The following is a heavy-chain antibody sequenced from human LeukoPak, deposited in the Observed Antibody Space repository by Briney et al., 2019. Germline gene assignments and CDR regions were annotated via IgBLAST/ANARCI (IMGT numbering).Heavy chain of an antibody. J-gene: IGHJ6*03. CDR2: ISGSGGGT. CDR1: GFTFSSYA. D-gene: IGHD3-10*01. CDR3: AKGAGVAAYYYMDV. Sequence: GGSLRLSCAASGFTFSSYAMCWVRQAPGKGLEWVSAISGSGGGTYYADSVKGRFTVSRDNSKSTLYLQINSLRAEDTAVYYCAKGAGVAAYYYMDVRGKGTTVTVSS. V-gene: IGHV3-23*01.